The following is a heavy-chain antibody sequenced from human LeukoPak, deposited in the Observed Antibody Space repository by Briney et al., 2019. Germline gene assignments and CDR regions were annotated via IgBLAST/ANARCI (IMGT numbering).Heavy chain of an antibody. CDR3: AKGGTTVVDY. CDR2: INSDGSGT. J-gene: IGHJ4*02. Sequence: GRSLRLSCEASGFTFDNYAMHWVRQAPGKGLVWVARINSDGSGTTYADSVKGRFTISRDNAKNTLYLQMNSLRDEDTAVYYCAKGGTTVVDYWGQGTLVTVSS. D-gene: IGHD4-23*01. V-gene: IGHV3-74*01. CDR1: GFTFDNYA.